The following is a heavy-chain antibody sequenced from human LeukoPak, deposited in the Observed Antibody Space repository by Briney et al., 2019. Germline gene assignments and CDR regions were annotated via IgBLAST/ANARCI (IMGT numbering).Heavy chain of an antibody. D-gene: IGHD2-2*01. CDR3: ARGVKNGDIVVLPAASGDWFDP. V-gene: IGHV4-34*01. J-gene: IGHJ5*02. CDR1: GGSFSGYY. Sequence: SETLSLTCAVYGGSFSGYYWSWIRQPPGKGLEWIGEINHSGSTNYNPSLKSRVAISVDTSKNQFSLKLSSVTAADTAVYYCARGVKNGDIVVLPAASGDWFDPWGQGTLVTVSS. CDR2: INHSGST.